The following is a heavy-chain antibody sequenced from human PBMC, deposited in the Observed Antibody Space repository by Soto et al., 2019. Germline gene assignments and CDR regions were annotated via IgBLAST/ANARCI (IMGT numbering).Heavy chain of an antibody. J-gene: IGHJ6*02. CDR1: GFTFSSYG. V-gene: IGHV3-21*01. Sequence: GGSLRLSCAASGFTFSSYGLNWVRQAPGKGLEWVSSISGDSSFIYYADSVKGRFTISRDNSENTLFLQMTSLRAEDTAVYYCARDSATSGGYYYYVMDVWAQRTTVTVSS. CDR3: ARDSATSGGYYYYVMDV. D-gene: IGHD3-10*01. CDR2: ISGDSSFI.